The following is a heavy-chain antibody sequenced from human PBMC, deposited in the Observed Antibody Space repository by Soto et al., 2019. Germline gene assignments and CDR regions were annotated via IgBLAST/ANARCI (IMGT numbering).Heavy chain of an antibody. CDR1: GGTFSSYA. D-gene: IGHD2-2*02. CDR2: IIPIFGTA. J-gene: IGHJ3*02. CDR3: ARESVVVPAAIQGSRTRGAFDI. Sequence: SVKVSCKASGGTFSSYAISWVRQAPGQGLEWMGGIIPIFGTANYAQKFQGRVMITADKSTSTAYMELSSLRSEDTAVYYCARESVVVPAAIQGSRTRGAFDIWGQGTMVTVSS. V-gene: IGHV1-69*06.